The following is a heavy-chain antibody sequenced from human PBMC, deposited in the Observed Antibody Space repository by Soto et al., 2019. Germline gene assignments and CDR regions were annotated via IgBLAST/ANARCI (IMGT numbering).Heavy chain of an antibody. V-gene: IGHV3-23*01. CDR2: ISGSGGTT. CDR3: ARQGGSGLLDC. D-gene: IGHD3-16*01. Sequence: GGSLRLSCAASGFTFSSYAMSWVRQAPGKGLEWVSAISGSGGTTYYADSVRGRFTISRDNSKNTLYLQMNSLRGEDTAVYYCARQGGSGLLDCWGQGSLVIVSS. CDR1: GFTFSSYA. J-gene: IGHJ4*02.